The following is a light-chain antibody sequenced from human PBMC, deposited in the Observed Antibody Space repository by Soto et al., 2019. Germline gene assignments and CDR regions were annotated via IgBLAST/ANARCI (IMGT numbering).Light chain of an antibody. CDR3: QQYYTYPWT. CDR2: MAS. J-gene: IGKJ1*01. Sequence: QMTQSPSTLSTSVGDRVTITCRASQSISSWLAWYQQKPGKAPNLLIYMASSVESGVPSRFSGSGSGTEFTLTISSLQPDDFATYYCQQYYTYPWTFGQGTKVDIK. V-gene: IGKV1-5*03. CDR1: QSISSW.